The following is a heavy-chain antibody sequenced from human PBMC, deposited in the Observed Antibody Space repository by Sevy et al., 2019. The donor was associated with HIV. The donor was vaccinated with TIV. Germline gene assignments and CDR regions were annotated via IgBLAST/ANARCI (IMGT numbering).Heavy chain of an antibody. CDR2: IIAVFGTT. D-gene: IGHD3-10*01. CDR3: ARDKYYYGSGSFDY. V-gene: IGHV1-69*13. Sequence: ASVKVSCKASGGIFRSNAISWVRQAPGQGLEWMGGIIAVFGTTNYAQKFQGRVTVSADESRSTAYMELSSLRSEDTAVYYCARDKYYYGSGSFDYWGQGTQVTVSS. J-gene: IGHJ4*01. CDR1: GGIFRSNA.